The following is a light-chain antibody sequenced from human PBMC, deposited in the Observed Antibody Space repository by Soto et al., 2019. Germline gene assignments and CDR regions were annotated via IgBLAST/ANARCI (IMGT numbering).Light chain of an antibody. Sequence: QSALTQPASVSGSPGQSITISCTGTSSDGGGYNYVSWYQQHPGKAPKLMIYDVSYRPSGVSNRFSGSKSGNTASLTISGLQAEDEADYYCSSYTSSSTLVFGGGTKLTVL. V-gene: IGLV2-14*03. J-gene: IGLJ2*01. CDR3: SSYTSSSTLV. CDR2: DVS. CDR1: SSDGGGYNY.